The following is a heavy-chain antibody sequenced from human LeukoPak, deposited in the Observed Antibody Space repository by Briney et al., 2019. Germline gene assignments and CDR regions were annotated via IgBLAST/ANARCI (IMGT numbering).Heavy chain of an antibody. J-gene: IGHJ4*02. Sequence: ASVKVSCKASGGTFSSYAISWVRQAPGQGLEWMGRIIPIFGTANYAQKFQGRVTITTDESTSTAYMELSSLRSEDTAVYYCARGLSSGWYELDYFDYWGQETLVTVSS. CDR1: GGTFSSYA. CDR2: IIPIFGTA. V-gene: IGHV1-69*05. CDR3: ARGLSSGWYELDYFDY. D-gene: IGHD6-19*01.